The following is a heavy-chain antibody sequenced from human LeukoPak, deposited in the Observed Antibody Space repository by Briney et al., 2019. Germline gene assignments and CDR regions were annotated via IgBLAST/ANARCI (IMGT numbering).Heavy chain of an antibody. V-gene: IGHV4-34*01. Sequence: SETLSLTCAVYGGSFSGYYWSWIRQPPGRGLEWIASIYYTGSTYYKSSLKSRVTISVDTSKNQFSLKLTSVTAADTAVYYCARIDSNSDLDYWGQGTLVTVSS. CDR3: ARIDSNSDLDY. CDR2: IYYTGST. D-gene: IGHD6-6*01. J-gene: IGHJ4*02. CDR1: GGSFSGYY.